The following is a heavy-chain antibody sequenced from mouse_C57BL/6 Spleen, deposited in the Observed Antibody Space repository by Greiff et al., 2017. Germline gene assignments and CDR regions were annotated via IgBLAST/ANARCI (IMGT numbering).Heavy chain of an antibody. CDR1: GFTFTDYY. Sequence: EVHLVESGPVLVKPGPSVKISCKASGFTFTDYYMHWVKQSHGKSLEWIGLVYPYNGGTSYNQKFKGKATLTVDTSSSTAYMELNSLTSEDSAVYYCARSAAYSNYDYFDYWGQGTTLTVSS. D-gene: IGHD2-5*01. V-gene: IGHV1-36*01. CDR3: ARSAAYSNYDYFDY. CDR2: VYPYNGGT. J-gene: IGHJ2*01.